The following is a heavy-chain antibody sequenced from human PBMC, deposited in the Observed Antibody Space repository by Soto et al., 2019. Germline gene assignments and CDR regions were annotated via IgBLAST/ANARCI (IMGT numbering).Heavy chain of an antibody. CDR2: ISSSSSYR. CDR1: GFTFSSYN. CDR3: ARRQEDYDLLTGYDMRYFDI. J-gene: IGHJ2*01. D-gene: IGHD3-9*01. V-gene: IGHV3-21*01. Sequence: EVQLVESGGGLVKPGGSLRLSCVASGFTFSSYNMNWVRQAQGKGLEWVSSISSSSSYRDYADSVKGRFTTSRDNAKKSLYRQMNSLRAEDTALYYCARRQEDYDLLTGYDMRYFDIWGRGTLVTVSS.